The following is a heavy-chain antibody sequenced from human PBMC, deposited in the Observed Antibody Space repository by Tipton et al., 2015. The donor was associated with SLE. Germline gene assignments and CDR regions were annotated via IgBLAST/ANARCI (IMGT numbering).Heavy chain of an antibody. CDR3: AKDIRSGWYGFDY. J-gene: IGHJ4*02. V-gene: IGHV3-23*01. Sequence: SLRLSCEASGFTFSRYGMSWVRQAPGKGLEWVSSVSSSGGRTYYADSVKGRFTISRDNSKNTLYLQMNSLRAEDTAVYYCAKDIRSGWYGFDYWGQGTLVTVSS. CDR1: GFTFSRYG. D-gene: IGHD6-19*01. CDR2: VSSSGGRT.